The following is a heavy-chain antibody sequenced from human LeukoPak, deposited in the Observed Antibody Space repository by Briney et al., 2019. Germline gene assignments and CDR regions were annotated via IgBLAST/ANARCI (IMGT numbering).Heavy chain of an antibody. V-gene: IGHV3-33*01. J-gene: IGHJ4*02. D-gene: IGHD3-10*01. CDR1: GFTFSSYG. CDR2: IWYDGSNK. CDR3: ARDQMVQGVIYYFDY. Sequence: PGGPLRLSCAASGFTFSSYGMHWVRQAPDKGLEWVAVIWYDGSNKYYADSVKGRFTISRDNSKNTLYLQMNSLRAEDTAVYYCARDQMVQGVIYYFDYWGQGTLVTVSS.